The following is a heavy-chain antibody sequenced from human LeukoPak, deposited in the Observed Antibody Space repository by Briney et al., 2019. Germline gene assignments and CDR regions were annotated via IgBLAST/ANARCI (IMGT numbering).Heavy chain of an antibody. CDR1: GGSISGSISSYY. J-gene: IGHJ5*02. V-gene: IGHV4-61*01. CDR3: ARDRFGYSFAYNWFDP. CDR2: IYTSGST. Sequence: SETLSLTCTVSGGSISGSISSYYWNWIRQPPGKGLEWIGYIYTSGSTNYNPSLKSRVTMSVDTSKNQFSLKLSSVTAADTAVYYCARDRFGYSFAYNWFDPWGQGTLVTVSS. D-gene: IGHD5-18*01.